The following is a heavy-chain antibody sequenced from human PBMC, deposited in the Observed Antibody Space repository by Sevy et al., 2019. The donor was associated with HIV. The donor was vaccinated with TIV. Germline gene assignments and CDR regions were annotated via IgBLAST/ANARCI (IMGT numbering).Heavy chain of an antibody. CDR2: VYYTVGT. J-gene: IGHJ3*02. Sequence: SETLSLTCTVSGGSINSDHWNWIRQPPGKGLEWIGYVYYTVGTNYNPSLKNRVTISVDRTKNQFSLELTSVTAADTAVYYCARRNDFDIWGQGTMVTVS. CDR1: GGSINSDH. V-gene: IGHV4-59*08. D-gene: IGHD1-1*01. CDR3: ARRNDFDI.